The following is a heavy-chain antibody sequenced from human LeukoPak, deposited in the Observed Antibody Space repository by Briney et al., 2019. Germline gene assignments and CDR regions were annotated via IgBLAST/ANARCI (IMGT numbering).Heavy chain of an antibody. V-gene: IGHV3-23*01. Sequence: PGGSLRLSCAASGFTFSSYAMSWVRQAPGKGLEWVSAISGSGGSTYYADSVKGRFTISRDNSKNTLYLQMNSLRAEDTAVYYCAKDLVVGWLQMGYYFDYWGQGTLVTVSS. J-gene: IGHJ4*02. CDR3: AKDLVVGWLQMGYYFDY. CDR2: ISGSGGST. D-gene: IGHD5-24*01. CDR1: GFTFSSYA.